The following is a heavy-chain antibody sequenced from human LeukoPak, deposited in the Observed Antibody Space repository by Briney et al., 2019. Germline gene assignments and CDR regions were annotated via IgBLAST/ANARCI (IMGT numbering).Heavy chain of an antibody. CDR2: ITGSGSNT. D-gene: IGHD4-17*01. CDR3: ARDSYGDYYFDY. J-gene: IGHJ4*02. V-gene: IGHV3-23*01. Sequence: GGSLRLSCAASGFTFSSYAMSWVRQAPGKGLEWVSLITGSGSNTYYADSAKGRFTISRDNSKSTLYLQMNSLRADDTAVYYCARDSYGDYYFDYWGQGTLVTVSS. CDR1: GFTFSSYA.